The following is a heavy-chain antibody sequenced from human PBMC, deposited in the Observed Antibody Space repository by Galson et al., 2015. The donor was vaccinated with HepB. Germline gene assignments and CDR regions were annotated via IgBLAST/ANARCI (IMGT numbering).Heavy chain of an antibody. Sequence: VKVSCKASGYTFTSYGISWVRQAPGQGLEWMGWISAYNGNTNYAQKLQGRVTMTTDTSTSTAYMELRSLRSDDTAVYYCAREGGSGGYRVRWFDPWGQGTLVTVSS. CDR2: ISAYNGNT. V-gene: IGHV1-18*01. J-gene: IGHJ5*02. D-gene: IGHD3-10*01. CDR1: GYTFTSYG. CDR3: AREGGSGGYRVRWFDP.